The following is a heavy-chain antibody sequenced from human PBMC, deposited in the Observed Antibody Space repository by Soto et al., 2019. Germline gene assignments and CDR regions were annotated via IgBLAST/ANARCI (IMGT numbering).Heavy chain of an antibody. J-gene: IGHJ6*03. V-gene: IGHV1-3*01. CDR2: INAGNGNT. CDR1: GYTFTSYA. D-gene: IGHD3-9*01. Sequence: QVQLVQSGAEVKKPGASVKVSCKASGYTFTSYAMHWVRQAPGQRPELLGWINAGNGNTKYSQKFQGRVTITRDTSASTAYMEMSSLRTQDTAVYYCARGGDNFTGSPPGGYYYYLDAWGEGTTVTVSS. CDR3: ARGGDNFTGSPPGGYYYYLDA.